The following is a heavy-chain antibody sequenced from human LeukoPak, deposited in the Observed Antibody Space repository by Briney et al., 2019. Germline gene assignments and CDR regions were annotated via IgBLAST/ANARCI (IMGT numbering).Heavy chain of an antibody. D-gene: IGHD3-10*01. V-gene: IGHV3-30-3*01. CDR1: GFIFSNYA. CDR3: AEDGAF. CDR2: ISYDEANG. Sequence: PGGSLRLSCSTSGFIFSNYAMHWVRQPPGKGLEWVAVISYDEANGYYADSVKGRFTISRDNSKNMLYLQMNNLKPDDTAVYYCAEDGAFWGQGTLVTVSS. J-gene: IGHJ4*02.